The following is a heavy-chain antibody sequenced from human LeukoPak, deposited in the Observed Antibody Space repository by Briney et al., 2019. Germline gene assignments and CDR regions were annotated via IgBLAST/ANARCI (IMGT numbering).Heavy chain of an antibody. D-gene: IGHD3-10*01. Sequence: PGGSLSLSCPASGFTFSRYWMSWVRQAPGKGLEWVANIKEDGSEKYYVDSVKGRFTISRDNAKNSLYLQMNSLRGEDTAVYYCVNFFGGEYPDSWGQGTQVAVSS. V-gene: IGHV3-7*01. CDR2: IKEDGSEK. J-gene: IGHJ4*02. CDR1: GFTFSRYW. CDR3: VNFFGGEYPDS.